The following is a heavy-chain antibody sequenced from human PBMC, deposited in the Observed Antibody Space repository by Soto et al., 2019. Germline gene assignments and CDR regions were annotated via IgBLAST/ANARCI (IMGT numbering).Heavy chain of an antibody. CDR1: SYSFAGYW. Sequence: ESLKISCNRSSYSFAGYWITRVPQKPGKALEWMGRIDPSDSQTYYGPSFRGHFTISVTSSITTVFLQWSSLRASDTAMDYCARKIVFSDRGPYF. CDR3: ARKIVFSDRGPYF. J-gene: IGHJ2*01. D-gene: IGHD3-22*01. CDR2: IDPSDSQT. V-gene: IGHV5-10-1*01.